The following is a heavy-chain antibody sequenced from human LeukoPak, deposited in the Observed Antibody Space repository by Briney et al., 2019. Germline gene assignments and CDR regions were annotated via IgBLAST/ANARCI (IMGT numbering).Heavy chain of an antibody. Sequence: GGSLRLSCAASGFTFSSYGMHWVRQAPGKGLEWVAFIRYDGSNKYYADSVKGRFTISRDNAKNSLYLQMNSLRAEDTAIYYCAREGVSVTHFDYWGQGTLVTVSS. J-gene: IGHJ4*02. CDR3: AREGVSVTHFDY. CDR1: GFTFSSYG. CDR2: IRYDGSNK. V-gene: IGHV3-30*02. D-gene: IGHD5/OR15-5a*01.